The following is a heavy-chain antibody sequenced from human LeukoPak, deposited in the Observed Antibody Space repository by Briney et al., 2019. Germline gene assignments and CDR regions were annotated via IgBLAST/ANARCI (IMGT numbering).Heavy chain of an antibody. Sequence: GGSLRLSCSASRFTFSNYAIHWVRQAPGKGLEYVSGISSNGGSTYYAESVKGRFTISRDNAKNTLYLQMNSLRAEDTAVYYCARELDTYYYDSSGYYDAFDIWGQGTMVTVSS. J-gene: IGHJ3*02. D-gene: IGHD3-22*01. CDR3: ARELDTYYYDSSGYYDAFDI. V-gene: IGHV3-64*04. CDR2: ISSNGGST. CDR1: RFTFSNYA.